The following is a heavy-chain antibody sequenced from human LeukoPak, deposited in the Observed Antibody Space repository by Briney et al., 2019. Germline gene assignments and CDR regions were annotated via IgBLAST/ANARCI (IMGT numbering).Heavy chain of an antibody. J-gene: IGHJ3*01. Sequence: GGSLRLSCAVSGFTFSGFWMSWSRQAPGKGLEWVASINSDGSEGYYADVVKGRFTISRDNAKNSLYLQINSLRAEDTAVYYCARSSYRSSSSVWGQGTMVTVSS. D-gene: IGHD6-6*01. CDR1: GFTFSGFW. V-gene: IGHV3-7*03. CDR2: INSDGSEG. CDR3: ARSSYRSSSSV.